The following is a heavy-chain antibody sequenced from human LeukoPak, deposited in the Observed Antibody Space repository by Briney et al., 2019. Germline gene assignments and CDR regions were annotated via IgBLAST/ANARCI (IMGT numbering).Heavy chain of an antibody. D-gene: IGHD6-13*01. CDR1: VFTFSSYW. J-gene: IGHJ4*02. Sequence: GGSLRLSCAASVFTFSSYWMRWVRQARREGLEWVAKINQDGTEKAYVDSVRGRFTISRDNAKNSLFLQMNSLRAEDTAVYYCARSPLIAAAGTWWGQGTLVTVSS. V-gene: IGHV3-7*03. CDR3: ARSPLIAAAGTW. CDR2: INQDGTEK.